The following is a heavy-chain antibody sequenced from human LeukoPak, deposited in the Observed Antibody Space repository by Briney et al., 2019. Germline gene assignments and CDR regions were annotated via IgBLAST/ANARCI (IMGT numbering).Heavy chain of an antibody. CDR2: ISYSSTYI. D-gene: IGHD4-23*01. Sequence: GGSLRLSCAASGFTFSSYSVNWVRQAPGKGLEWVSSISYSSTYIDYADSVKGRFTISRDNAKNSLYLQMNSLRAEDTAVYYCARDPYGGNSGYWGQGTLVTVSS. CDR1: GFTFSSYS. CDR3: ARDPYGGNSGY. V-gene: IGHV3-21*01. J-gene: IGHJ4*02.